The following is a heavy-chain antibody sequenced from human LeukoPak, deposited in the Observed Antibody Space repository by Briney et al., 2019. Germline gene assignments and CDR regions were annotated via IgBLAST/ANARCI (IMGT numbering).Heavy chain of an antibody. CDR2: TDYRSKWYN. Sequence: SQTLSLTCAISGDSVSSNSAAWNWIRQSPSRGLEWLGRTDYRSKWYNDYEVSVKSRITINPDTSKNQFSLQLNSVTPEDTAVYYCAKEVATTRYGWFDPWGQGTLVTVSS. D-gene: IGHD5-12*01. V-gene: IGHV6-1*01. CDR1: GDSVSSNSAA. CDR3: AKEVATTRYGWFDP. J-gene: IGHJ5*02.